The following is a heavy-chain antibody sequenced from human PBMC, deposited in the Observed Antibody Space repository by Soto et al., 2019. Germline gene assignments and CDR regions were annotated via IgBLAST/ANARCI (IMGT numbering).Heavy chain of an antibody. Sequence: EVQLVESGGGLIQPGGSLRLSCAASGFTVSSNYMSWVRQAPGKGLEWVSVIYSGGSTYYADSVKGRFTISRDNSKNTLYLQMTSLRAEDTAVYYCARGKDYGSGSYSGYWGQGTLVTVSS. D-gene: IGHD3-10*01. CDR3: ARGKDYGSGSYSGY. J-gene: IGHJ4*02. CDR1: GFTVSSNY. CDR2: IYSGGST. V-gene: IGHV3-53*01.